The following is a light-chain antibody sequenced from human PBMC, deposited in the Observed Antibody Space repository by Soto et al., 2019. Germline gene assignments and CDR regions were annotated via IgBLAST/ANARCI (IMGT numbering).Light chain of an antibody. J-gene: IGKJ3*01. CDR1: QNVSTY. V-gene: IGKV3-11*01. CDR2: DAS. CDR3: QQRTNWLT. Sequence: EIVLTQSPATLSLSPGERVTLSCRASQNVSTYLAWYQQKPGQAPRLLIYDASDGATGIPARFSGSGSGTDFTLTISSPEPEDSEVYYCQQRTNWLTFGPGTKVDIK.